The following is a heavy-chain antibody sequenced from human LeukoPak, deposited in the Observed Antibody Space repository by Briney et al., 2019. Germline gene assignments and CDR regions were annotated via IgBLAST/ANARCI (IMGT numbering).Heavy chain of an antibody. D-gene: IGHD3-10*01. V-gene: IGHV4-30-2*01. Sequence: SETLSLTCAVSGGSFSSGDYSWSWIRQPPGKGLEWIGYFYHGGNTYYNPSLKSRVTISVDRSNNQFSLRLTSVTAADTAVYYCARAPGYYGAGIPYFDYWGQGTLVTVSS. CDR1: GGSFSSGDYS. CDR2: FYHGGNT. CDR3: ARAPGYYGAGIPYFDY. J-gene: IGHJ4*02.